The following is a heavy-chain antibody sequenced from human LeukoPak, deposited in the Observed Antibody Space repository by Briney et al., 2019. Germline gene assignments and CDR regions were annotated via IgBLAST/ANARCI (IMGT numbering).Heavy chain of an antibody. Sequence: SGTLSLTCTVSGGSISSYYWSWIRQPPGKGLEWIGYIYYSGSTNYNPSLKSRVTISVDTSKNQFSLKLSSVTAADTAVYYCARAVPILRYFDSWAWFDPWGQGTLVTVSS. J-gene: IGHJ5*02. V-gene: IGHV4-59*01. CDR2: IYYSGST. CDR3: ARAVPILRYFDSWAWFDP. CDR1: GGSISSYY. D-gene: IGHD3-9*01.